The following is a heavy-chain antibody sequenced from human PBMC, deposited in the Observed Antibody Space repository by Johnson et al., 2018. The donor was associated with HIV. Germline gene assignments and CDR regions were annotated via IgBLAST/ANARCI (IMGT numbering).Heavy chain of an antibody. Sequence: VQLVESGGGVVQPGRSLRLSCAASGFTFSSYAMHWVRQAPGKGLEWVAVISYDGSNKYYADSVKGRFTISRDNSKNTLYLQMNCLRAEATAVYYCAREQTGMVQGRVIISGAFDMWGQGTVFHVSS. J-gene: IGHJ3*02. V-gene: IGHV3-30*04. D-gene: IGHD3-10*01. CDR1: GFTFSSYA. CDR3: AREQTGMVQGRVIISGAFDM. CDR2: ISYDGSNK.